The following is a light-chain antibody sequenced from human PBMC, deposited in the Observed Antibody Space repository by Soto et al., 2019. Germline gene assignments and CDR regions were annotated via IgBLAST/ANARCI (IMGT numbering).Light chain of an antibody. V-gene: IGKV1-5*03. CDR2: KAS. J-gene: IGKJ4*01. CDR1: QTITSW. CDR3: QQYNSFALT. Sequence: DTQMTQSPSTLSASVGDRVTITCRASQTITSWLAWYQQKPGKAPKLLIYKASTLQPGVPSRFSGSGSGTEFTLTISSLHPDDFATYYCQQYNSFALTFGGGTKVEIK.